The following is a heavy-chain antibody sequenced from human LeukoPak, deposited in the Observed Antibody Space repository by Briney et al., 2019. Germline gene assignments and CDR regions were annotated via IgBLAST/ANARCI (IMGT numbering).Heavy chain of an antibody. CDR3: AREFGSYWGYFDY. J-gene: IGHJ4*02. CDR1: GFSFSSYS. V-gene: IGHV3-30*03. CDR2: ISYDGSNK. D-gene: IGHD1-26*01. Sequence: GGSLRLSCAASGFSFSSYSMNWVRQAPGRGLEWVAVISYDGSNKYYADSVKGRFTISRDNSKNTLYLQMNSLRAEDTAVYYCAREFGSYWGYFDYWGQGTLVTVSS.